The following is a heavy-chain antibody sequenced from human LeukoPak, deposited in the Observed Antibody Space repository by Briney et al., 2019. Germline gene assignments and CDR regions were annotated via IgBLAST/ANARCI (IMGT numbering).Heavy chain of an antibody. Sequence: PSETLSLTCTVSGDSISSYYWSWIRQPPGKGLEWIGYIYYRTTNYNPSLKSRVTISVDTSKNQFSLKLSSVTAADTAVYYCARSRPYYDGSGYYPYCFDSWGQGTLVTVSS. CDR2: IYYRTT. V-gene: IGHV4-59*01. D-gene: IGHD3-22*01. J-gene: IGHJ4*02. CDR1: GDSISSYY. CDR3: ARSRPYYDGSGYYPYCFDS.